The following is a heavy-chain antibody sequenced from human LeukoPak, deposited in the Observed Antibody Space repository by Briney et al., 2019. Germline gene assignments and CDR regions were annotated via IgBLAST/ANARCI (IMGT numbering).Heavy chain of an antibody. CDR2: IKQDGSEK. V-gene: IGHV3-7*03. Sequence: GGSLRLSCAASGFTFSSYWMSWVRQAPGKGLEWVANIKQDGSEKYYVDSVKGRFTISRDNAKNSLYLQMNSLRAEDTAVYYCARGSSSWYSNSYYYGMDVWGKGTTVTVSS. J-gene: IGHJ6*04. D-gene: IGHD6-13*01. CDR1: GFTFSSYW. CDR3: ARGSSSWYSNSYYYGMDV.